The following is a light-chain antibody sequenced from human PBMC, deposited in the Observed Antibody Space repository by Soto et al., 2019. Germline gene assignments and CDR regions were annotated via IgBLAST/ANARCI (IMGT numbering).Light chain of an antibody. Sequence: EILMTQSPSTLSVSPGERATLSCRASQSVNTNVAWYQQEPGQAPRLLIYGASTRATGIPARFSGSVSGTEFALTISSLQSEDFEVYYCQQYNNWPRTFGQGTKVDIK. CDR3: QQYNNWPRT. J-gene: IGKJ1*01. CDR2: GAS. CDR1: QSVNTN. V-gene: IGKV3D-15*01.